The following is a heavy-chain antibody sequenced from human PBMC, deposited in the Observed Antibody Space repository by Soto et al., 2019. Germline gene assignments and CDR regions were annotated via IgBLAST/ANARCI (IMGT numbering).Heavy chain of an antibody. CDR1: GYTFTSYY. CDR2: INPSGGST. CDR3: ARNPIAARSHFDY. Sequence: ASLKVSCKASGYTFTSYYMHWVRQAPGQGLEWMGIINPSGGSTSYAQKFQGRVTMTRDTSTSTVYMELSSLRSGDTAVYYCARNPIAARSHFDYWGQGTLVTVSS. V-gene: IGHV1-46*01. D-gene: IGHD6-6*01. J-gene: IGHJ4*02.